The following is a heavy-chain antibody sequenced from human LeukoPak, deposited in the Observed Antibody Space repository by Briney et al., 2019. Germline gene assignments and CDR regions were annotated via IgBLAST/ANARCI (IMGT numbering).Heavy chain of an antibody. CDR3: ARESETSRRFYAP. V-gene: IGHV5-51*07. CDR2: IYPGDSDA. CDR1: GYTFSNYW. J-gene: IGHJ5*02. D-gene: IGHD2-2*01. Sequence: GESLKISCTGSGYTFSNYWSGWVHQMPGKGLEWMGIIYPGDSDATYSPSFQGQVTFSVDESRTTVSLEWTSLKASDTGMYFCARESETSRRFYAPWGQGTLVTVSS.